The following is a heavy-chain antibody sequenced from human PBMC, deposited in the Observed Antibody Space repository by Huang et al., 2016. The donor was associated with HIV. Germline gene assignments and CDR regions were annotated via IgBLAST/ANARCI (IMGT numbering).Heavy chain of an antibody. V-gene: IGHV3-21*02. CDR3: AYQQWLVGGLNH. D-gene: IGHD6-19*01. J-gene: IGHJ5*02. Sequence: EVELVESGGGLVKPGGSLRLSCAASGFAFSSYGMNWVRQAPGKGIGGGVCIGSDSSYKDYADAVKGRVTISRDNAKSSIYLQRDSLRAEDTAVYYCAYQQWLVGGLNHWGQGTLVVVSS. CDR1: GFAFSSYG. CDR2: IGSDSSYK.